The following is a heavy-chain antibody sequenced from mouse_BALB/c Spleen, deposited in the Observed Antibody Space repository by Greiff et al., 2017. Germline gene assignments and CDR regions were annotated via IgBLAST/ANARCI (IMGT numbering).Heavy chain of an antibody. CDR1: GFTFSSYA. CDR3: ARDGRYEGYFDV. D-gene: IGHD2-14*01. Sequence: EVKLVESGGGLVKPGGSLKLSCAASGFTFSSYAMSWVRQTPEKRLEWVASISSGGSTYYPDSVKGRFTISRDNARNILYLQMSSLRSEDTAMYYCARDGRYEGYFDVWGAGTTVTVSS. V-gene: IGHV5-6-5*01. CDR2: ISSGGST. J-gene: IGHJ1*01.